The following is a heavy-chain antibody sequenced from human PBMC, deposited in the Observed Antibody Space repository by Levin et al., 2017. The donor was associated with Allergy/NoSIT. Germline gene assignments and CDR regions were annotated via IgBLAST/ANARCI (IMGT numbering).Heavy chain of an antibody. CDR2: ISGGGGDT. Sequence: GESLKISCAASGFTFSNYAMTWVRQVPGKGLAWVSTISGGGGDTYYADSVKGRFTISRDNSKKTLYLQMNSLRAEDTAIYYCAKDAVVRGVMGRFGYWGQGTLVTVSS. D-gene: IGHD3-10*01. J-gene: IGHJ4*02. CDR1: GFTFSNYA. V-gene: IGHV3-23*01. CDR3: AKDAVVRGVMGRFGY.